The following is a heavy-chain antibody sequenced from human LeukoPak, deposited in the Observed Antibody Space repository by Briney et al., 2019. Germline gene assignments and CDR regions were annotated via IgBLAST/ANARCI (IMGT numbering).Heavy chain of an antibody. D-gene: IGHD7-27*01. CDR2: IGPSGRST. CDR3: ARDFSGESGYSGY. J-gene: IGHJ4*02. V-gene: IGHV3-21*01. CDR1: GFTFSAFT. Sequence: GGSLRLSCAASGFTFSAFTMNWVRQAPGKGLELVSSIGPSGRSTFHSDSVKGRFTVSRDNAQNSLFLQMNSLRAEDTGVYYCARDFSGESGYSGYWGQGALVTVSS.